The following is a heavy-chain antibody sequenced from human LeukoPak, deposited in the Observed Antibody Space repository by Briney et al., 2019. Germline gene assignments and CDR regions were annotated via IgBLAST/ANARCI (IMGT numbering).Heavy chain of an antibody. V-gene: IGHV1-8*01. CDR3: ARAHLPHYYYDSSGYPDAFDI. CDR2: MNPNSGNT. CDR1: GYTFTSYD. D-gene: IGHD3-22*01. J-gene: IGHJ3*02. Sequence: GASVKVSCKASGYTFTSYDINWVRQATGQGLEWMGWMNPNSGNTGYAQKFQGRVTMTRNTSISTAYMELSSLRSEDTAVYYCARAHLPHYYYDSSGYPDAFDIWGQGTMVTVSS.